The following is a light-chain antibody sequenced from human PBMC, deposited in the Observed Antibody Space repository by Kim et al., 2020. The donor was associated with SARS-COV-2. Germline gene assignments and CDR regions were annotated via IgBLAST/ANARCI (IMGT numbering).Light chain of an antibody. V-gene: IGLV1-40*01. Sequence: QRVTISCTGSSSNIGAGYDVHWYRQLPGTAPKLLIYITNNRPSGVPDRFSGSKSGTSASLAITGLQAEDEADYYCHSYDSSLSTAVFGGGTKLTVL. CDR3: HSYDSSLSTAV. CDR2: ITN. J-gene: IGLJ3*02. CDR1: SSNIGAGYD.